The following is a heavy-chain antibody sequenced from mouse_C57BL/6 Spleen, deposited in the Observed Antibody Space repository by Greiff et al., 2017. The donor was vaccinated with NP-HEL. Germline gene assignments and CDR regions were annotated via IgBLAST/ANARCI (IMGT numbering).Heavy chain of an antibody. Sequence: EVQLQQSGGDLVKPGGSLKLSCAASGFTFSSYGMSWVRQTPDKRLEWVATISSGGSYTYYPDSVKGRFTISRDNAKNTLYLQMSSLKSEDTAMYYCARPSSSPAWFAYWGQGTLVTVSA. CDR3: ARPSSSPAWFAY. D-gene: IGHD1-1*01. V-gene: IGHV5-6*01. J-gene: IGHJ3*01. CDR1: GFTFSSYG. CDR2: ISSGGSYT.